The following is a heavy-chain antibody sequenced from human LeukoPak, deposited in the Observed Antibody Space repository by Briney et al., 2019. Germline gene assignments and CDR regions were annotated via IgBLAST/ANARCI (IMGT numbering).Heavy chain of an antibody. J-gene: IGHJ6*02. CDR3: ARDRVRTTVSYYYGMDV. V-gene: IGHV3-48*02. CDR1: GFTFSSYS. Sequence: GGSLRLSCAASGFTFSSYSMNWVRQAPGKGLEWVSYISSSTTIYYADSVKGRFTISRDNAKNSLYLQMNSLRDEDTAVYYCARDRVRTTVSYYYGMDVWGQGTTVTVSS. D-gene: IGHD4-17*01. CDR2: ISSSTTI.